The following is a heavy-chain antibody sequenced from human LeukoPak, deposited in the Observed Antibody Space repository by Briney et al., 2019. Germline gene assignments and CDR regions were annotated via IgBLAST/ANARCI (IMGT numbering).Heavy chain of an antibody. CDR3: ARGPQTGSYYVGSDY. Sequence: GGSLRLSCAASGFTFSNYAMHWVRQSPGKGLEYVSAISSNGENTYYANSVKGRFTISRDNSKNTLYLQMGSLTTEDMAVYYCARGPQTGSYYVGSDYWGQGTLVTVSS. CDR2: ISSNGENT. V-gene: IGHV3-64*01. D-gene: IGHD1-26*01. CDR1: GFTFSNYA. J-gene: IGHJ4*02.